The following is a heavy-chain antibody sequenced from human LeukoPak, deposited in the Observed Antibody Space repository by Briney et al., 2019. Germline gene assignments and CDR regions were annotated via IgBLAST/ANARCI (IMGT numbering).Heavy chain of an antibody. CDR1: GYYISSGYY. CDR3: ARHVSLDIVVVPAAISV. Sequence: PSETLSLTCAVSGYYISSGYYWGWIRQPPGKGLEWIGSIYHSGSTYYNPSLKSRVTISVDTSKNRFSLKLSSVTAADTAVYYCARHVSLDIVVVPAAISVWGQGTMVTVS. D-gene: IGHD2-2*01. V-gene: IGHV4-38-2*01. CDR2: IYHSGST. J-gene: IGHJ3*01.